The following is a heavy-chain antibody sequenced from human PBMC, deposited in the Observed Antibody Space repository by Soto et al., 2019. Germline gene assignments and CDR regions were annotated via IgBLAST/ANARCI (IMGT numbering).Heavy chain of an antibody. CDR1: GYTFTGYY. Sequence: ASVKVSCKASGYTFTGYYMHWVRQAPGQGLEWMGWINPNSGGTNYAQKFQGRVTMTRDTSISTAYMELSRPRSDDTAVYYCARGGRITGKDYYFDYWGQGTLVTVSS. J-gene: IGHJ4*02. D-gene: IGHD1-20*01. CDR3: ARGGRITGKDYYFDY. CDR2: INPNSGGT. V-gene: IGHV1-2*02.